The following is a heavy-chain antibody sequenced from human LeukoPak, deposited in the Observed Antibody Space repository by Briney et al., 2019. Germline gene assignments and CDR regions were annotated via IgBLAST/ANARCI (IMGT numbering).Heavy chain of an antibody. CDR2: IDPNSGGT. V-gene: IGHV1-2*04. Sequence: GASVKVSCKASAYTFTGNHIHWVRQAPGQGLEWMGWIDPNSGGTNYAQKFQGWVTMTRDTSISTAYMELSRLRSDDTAVYYCARATNYYDSSGLHYWGQGTLVTVSS. J-gene: IGHJ4*02. CDR3: ARATNYYDSSGLHY. CDR1: AYTFTGNH. D-gene: IGHD3-22*01.